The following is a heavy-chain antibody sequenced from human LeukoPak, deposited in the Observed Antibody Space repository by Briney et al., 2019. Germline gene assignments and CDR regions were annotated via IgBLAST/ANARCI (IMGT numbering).Heavy chain of an antibody. V-gene: IGHV3-48*01. CDR1: GFTFNYYS. CDR2: ISSSSDTI. Sequence: QTGGSLRLSCAASGFTFNYYSMNWVRQAPGKGLEWVSYISSSSDTIFYADSVMGRFTISRDTSKNTLYLQMNSLRAEDTAVYYCARDTGDPSSSWYRGFSLGNFDYWGQGTLVTVSS. D-gene: IGHD6-13*01. J-gene: IGHJ4*02. CDR3: ARDTGDPSSSWYRGFSLGNFDY.